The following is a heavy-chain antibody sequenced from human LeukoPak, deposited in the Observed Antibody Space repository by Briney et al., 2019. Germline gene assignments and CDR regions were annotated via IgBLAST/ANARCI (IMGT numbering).Heavy chain of an antibody. CDR1: GFTFSSYA. D-gene: IGHD6-13*01. CDR3: ARDKVIAAAGTFDY. CDR2: ISYDGSNK. J-gene: IGHJ4*02. Sequence: GGSLRLSCAASGFTFSSYAMHWVRQAPGKGLEWVAVISYDGSNKYYADSVKGRFTISRDNSKNTLYLQMNSLRAEDTAVYYCARDKVIAAAGTFDYWGQGTLVTVSS. V-gene: IGHV3-30*04.